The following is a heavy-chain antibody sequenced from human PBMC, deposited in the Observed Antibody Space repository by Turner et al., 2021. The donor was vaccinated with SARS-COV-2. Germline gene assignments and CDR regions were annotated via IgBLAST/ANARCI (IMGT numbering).Heavy chain of an antibody. CDR2: IGTGGDP. Sequence: EVQLVESGGGLVQPGGSLGLSCAASGFPSSSYDMHWVRQGTGKGLEWVSGIGTGGDPYYPGSVKGRFTISRENAKNSLYLQMNSLRAGDTAVYYCARGRGYCSSTSCYTNDAFDIWGQGTMVTISS. CDR3: ARGRGYCSSTSCYTNDAFDI. V-gene: IGHV3-13*05. D-gene: IGHD2-2*02. CDR1: GFPSSSYD. J-gene: IGHJ3*02.